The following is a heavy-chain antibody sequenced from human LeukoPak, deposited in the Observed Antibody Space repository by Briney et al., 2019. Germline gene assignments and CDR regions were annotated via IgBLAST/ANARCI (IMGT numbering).Heavy chain of an antibody. V-gene: IGHV3-23*01. J-gene: IGHJ4*02. Sequence: GGSLRLSCAASGFTFRNYAMTWVRQAPGKGLEWVSAISDSGRTTFYADSVKGRFTISRDNSKNTLYLQVTSLRAEDTAVYYCVDYFGSVITMYWWGQGTLVTVSS. CDR1: GFTFRNYA. CDR3: VDYFGSVITMYW. CDR2: ISDSGRTT. D-gene: IGHD3-10*01.